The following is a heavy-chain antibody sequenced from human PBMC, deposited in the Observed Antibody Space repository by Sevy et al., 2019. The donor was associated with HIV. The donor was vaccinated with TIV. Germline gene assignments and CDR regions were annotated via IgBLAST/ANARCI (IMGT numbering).Heavy chain of an antibody. J-gene: IGHJ5*02. CDR3: TRQGVIAELDL. Sequence: GGSLRLSCAASGFNFNIAAIHWVQAPGRGLEWVARIRSRADSYETEYSASVRGRFTISRDDSRTTAYLQMNSLKTEDTAVYSCTRQGVIAELDLWGQGTLVTVSS. V-gene: IGHV3-73*01. D-gene: IGHD2-15*01. CDR2: IRSRADSYET. CDR1: GFNFNIAA.